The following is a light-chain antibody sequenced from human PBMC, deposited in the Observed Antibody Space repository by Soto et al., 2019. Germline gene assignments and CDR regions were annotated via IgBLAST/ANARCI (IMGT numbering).Light chain of an antibody. V-gene: IGKV3-15*01. CDR3: QQYLDWPLT. Sequence: EIVMTQSPVTLSVSPGERVTLSCRASQSLATNLVWYQQKPGQTPRLVIYDISARASGIPGRFSGSGFGTDFTLTISSLQPEDSAVYYCQQYLDWPLTFGGGTKVEI. CDR1: QSLATN. CDR2: DIS. J-gene: IGKJ4*01.